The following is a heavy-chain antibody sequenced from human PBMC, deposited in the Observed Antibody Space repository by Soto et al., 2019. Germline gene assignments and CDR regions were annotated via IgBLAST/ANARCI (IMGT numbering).Heavy chain of an antibody. Sequence: PGGSLRVSWRAAGGNFSGYGRSWVRQAPGKGLEWVSAISGSGGSTYYADSVKGRFTISRDNSKNTLYLQMNSLRAEDTAVYYCARGLRSKSSGWYGPLIWGQGTMVTVSS. V-gene: IGHV3-23*01. CDR2: ISGSGGST. CDR3: ARGLRSKSSGWYGPLI. CDR1: GGNFSGYG. J-gene: IGHJ3*02. D-gene: IGHD6-19*01.